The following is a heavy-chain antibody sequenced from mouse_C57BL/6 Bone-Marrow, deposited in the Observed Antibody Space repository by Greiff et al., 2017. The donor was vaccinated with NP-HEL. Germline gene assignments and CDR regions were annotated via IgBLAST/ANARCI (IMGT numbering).Heavy chain of an antibody. V-gene: IGHV1-19*01. J-gene: IGHJ4*01. Sequence: VQLQQSGPVLVKPGASVKMSCKASGYTFTDYYMNWVKQSHGKSLEWIGVLNPYNGGTSSNQKFKGKATLTVDKSSSTAYMELNSLTSEDSAVYYCARSVYYYAMDYWGQGTSVTVSS. D-gene: IGHD1-1*01. CDR3: ARSVYYYAMDY. CDR1: GYTFTDYY. CDR2: LNPYNGGT.